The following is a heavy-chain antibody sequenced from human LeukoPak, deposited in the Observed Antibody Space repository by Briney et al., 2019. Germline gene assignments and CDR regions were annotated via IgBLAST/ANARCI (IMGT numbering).Heavy chain of an antibody. CDR1: GFTFSSYW. Sequence: GGSLRLSCTASGFTFSSYWMHWVRQAPGKGLVWVSRINSDGSNTDYADSVKGRFTISRDNAKNSLYLQMNSLRAEDTAVYYCARDGGYSYGQFDYWGQGTLVTVSS. V-gene: IGHV3-74*01. CDR2: INSDGSNT. D-gene: IGHD5-18*01. CDR3: ARDGGYSYGQFDY. J-gene: IGHJ4*02.